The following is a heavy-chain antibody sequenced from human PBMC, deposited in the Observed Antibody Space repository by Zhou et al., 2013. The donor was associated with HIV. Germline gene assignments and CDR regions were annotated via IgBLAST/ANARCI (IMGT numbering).Heavy chain of an antibody. V-gene: IGHV1-2*02. CDR2: INPNSGGT. D-gene: IGHD7-27*01. Sequence: QVQLVQSGAEVRKPGASVKVSCKASGYAFTGYYLHWLRQAPGQGLEWMGWINPNSGGTNYAQKFQGRVTMTRDTSISTAYMELSRLRSDDTAVYYCARIHSADWGYDYWGQGTLVTVSS. CDR3: ARIHSADWGYDY. CDR1: GYAFTGYY. J-gene: IGHJ4*02.